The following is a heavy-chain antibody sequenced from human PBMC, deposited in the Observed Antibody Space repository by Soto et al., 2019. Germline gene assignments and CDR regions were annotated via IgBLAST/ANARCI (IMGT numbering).Heavy chain of an antibody. J-gene: IGHJ6*03. D-gene: IGHD6-6*01. CDR2: INHSGST. Sequence: PSETLSLTCAVYGGSFSGYYWSWIRQPPGKGLEWIGEINHSGSTNYNPSLKSRVTISVDTSKNQFSLKLSSVTAADTAVYYCARESIAARPESNHYYYYMDVWGKGTTVTVSS. V-gene: IGHV4-34*01. CDR3: ARESIAARPESNHYYYYMDV. CDR1: GGSFSGYY.